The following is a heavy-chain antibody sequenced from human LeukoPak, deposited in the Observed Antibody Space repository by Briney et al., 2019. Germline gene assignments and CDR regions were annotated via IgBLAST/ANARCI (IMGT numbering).Heavy chain of an antibody. CDR1: GGSISSGDYY. CDR2: IYYSGST. J-gene: IGHJ3*02. V-gene: IGHV4-30-4*08. CDR3: ARGGLGIVVVPAANDAFDI. Sequence: TSETLSLTCTVSGGSISSGDYYWSWIRQPPGKGLEWIGYIYYSGSTYYNPSLKSRVTISVDTSKNQFSLKLSSVTAADTAVYYCARGGLGIVVVPAANDAFDIWGQGTMVTVSS. D-gene: IGHD2-2*01.